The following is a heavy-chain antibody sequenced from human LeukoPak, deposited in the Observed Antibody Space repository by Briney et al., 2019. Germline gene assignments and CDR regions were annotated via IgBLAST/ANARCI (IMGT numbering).Heavy chain of an antibody. J-gene: IGHJ4*02. CDR2: ISYDGSNK. V-gene: IGHV3-30*18. D-gene: IGHD1-26*01. Sequence: GSLRLSCAASGFTFSSYGMHWVRQAPGKGLEWVAVISYDGSNKYYADSVKGRFTISRDNSKNTLYLQMNSLRAEDTAVYYCAKDLGGAGGATTLWGQGTLVTVSS. CDR3: AKDLGGAGGATTL. CDR1: GFTFSSYG.